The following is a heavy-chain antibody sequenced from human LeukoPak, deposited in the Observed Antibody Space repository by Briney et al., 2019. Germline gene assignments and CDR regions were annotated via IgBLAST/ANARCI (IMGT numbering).Heavy chain of an antibody. Sequence: GGSLRLSCAASGFMFSSYGMHWVRHAPGKGLEWVAVISYDGSNKYYADSVKGRFTISRDNSKNTLYLQMNSLRAEDTAVYYCAKDRYSTHNWFDPWGQGTLVTVSS. V-gene: IGHV3-30*18. CDR3: AKDRYSTHNWFDP. CDR1: GFMFSSYG. D-gene: IGHD5-12*01. J-gene: IGHJ5*02. CDR2: ISYDGSNK.